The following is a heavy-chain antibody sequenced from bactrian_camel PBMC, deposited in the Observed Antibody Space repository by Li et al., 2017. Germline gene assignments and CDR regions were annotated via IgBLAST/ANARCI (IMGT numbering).Heavy chain of an antibody. CDR1: GFTFSSYA. J-gene: IGHJ6*01. CDR3: AKTPTYWTYFDY. D-gene: IGHD1*01. V-gene: IGHV3S40*01. Sequence: VQLVESGGGLVQPGGSLRLSCAASGFTFSSYAMTWVRRAPGKGLEWVSGINSVGDTTHYADSAKGRFTISRDNAKNTVYLQMNSLKTEDMGMYYCAKTPTYWTYFDYWGQGTQVTVS. CDR2: INSVGDTT.